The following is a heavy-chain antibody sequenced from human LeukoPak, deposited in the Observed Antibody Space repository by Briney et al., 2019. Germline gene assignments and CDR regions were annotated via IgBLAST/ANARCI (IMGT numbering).Heavy chain of an antibody. CDR1: GFTFSSYG. CDR3: ANPPAHGQPN. J-gene: IGHJ4*02. Sequence: GGSLRLSCAASGFTFSSYGMHWVRQAPGKGLEWVAFIRYDGSNKYYADSVKGRFTVSRDNSKNTLYLQMNSLRAEDTAVYYCANPPAHGQPNWGQGTLVTVSS. D-gene: IGHD2-2*01. CDR2: IRYDGSNK. V-gene: IGHV3-30*02.